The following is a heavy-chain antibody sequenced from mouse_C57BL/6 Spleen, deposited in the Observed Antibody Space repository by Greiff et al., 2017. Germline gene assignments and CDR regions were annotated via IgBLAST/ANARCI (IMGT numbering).Heavy chain of an antibody. CDR2: IDPANGNT. V-gene: IGHV14-3*01. D-gene: IGHD2-3*01. CDR1: GFNIKNTY. J-gene: IGHJ1*03. Sequence: EVQVVESVAELVRPGASVKLSCTASGFNIKNTYMHWVKQRPEQGLEWIGRIDPANGNTKYAPKFQGKATITADTSSNTAYLQLSSLTSEDTAIYYCAAFYDGYYGGYFDVWGTGTTVTVSS. CDR3: AAFYDGYYGGYFDV.